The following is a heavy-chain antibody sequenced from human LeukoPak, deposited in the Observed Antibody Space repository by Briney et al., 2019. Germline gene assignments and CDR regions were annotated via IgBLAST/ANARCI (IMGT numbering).Heavy chain of an antibody. V-gene: IGHV3-21*01. CDR2: ISSSTDYI. J-gene: IGHJ3*02. D-gene: IGHD1-14*01. Sequence: GGSLRLSCAASGFTFGSYSMNWVRQAPGKGLEWVSCISSSTDYIYYADSVKGRFTISRDNAKNSLYLQMNSLRAEDTAIYFCARDQIPPDDAFDIWGQGTMVTVSS. CDR3: ARDQIPPDDAFDI. CDR1: GFTFGSYS.